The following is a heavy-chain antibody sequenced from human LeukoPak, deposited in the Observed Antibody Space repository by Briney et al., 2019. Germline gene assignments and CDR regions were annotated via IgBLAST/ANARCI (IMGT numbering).Heavy chain of an antibody. CDR2: ISYDGSNK. V-gene: IGHV3-30*03. Sequence: PGRSLRLSCAASGFTFSSYGMHWVRQAPGKGLEWVAVISYDGSNKYYADSVKGRFTISRDNSKNTLYLQMNSLRAEDTAVYYCARDRDSRPFDYWVQGTLVTVSS. CDR1: GFTFSSYG. J-gene: IGHJ4*02. CDR3: ARDRDSRPFDY. D-gene: IGHD3-10*01.